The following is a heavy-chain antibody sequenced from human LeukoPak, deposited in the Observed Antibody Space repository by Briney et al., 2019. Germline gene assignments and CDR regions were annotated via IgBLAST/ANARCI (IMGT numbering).Heavy chain of an antibody. D-gene: IGHD6-13*01. J-gene: IGHJ3*02. Sequence: GGSLRLSCAASGFTFDDYAMHWVRQAPGKGLEWVSGISWNSGSIGYADSVKGRFTISRDNAKNSLYLQMNSLRAEDTALYYCAKDSAADDAFDIWGQGTMVTVSS. CDR3: AKDSAADDAFDI. CDR2: ISWNSGSI. V-gene: IGHV3-9*01. CDR1: GFTFDDYA.